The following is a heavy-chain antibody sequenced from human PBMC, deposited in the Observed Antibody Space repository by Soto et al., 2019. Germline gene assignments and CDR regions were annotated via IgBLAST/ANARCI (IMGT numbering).Heavy chain of an antibody. Sequence: SETLSLTCTVSGGSISSGGYYWSWIRQHPGKGLEWIGYIYYSGTTYYNPSLKSRVTISVDTSKNQFSLKSSSVSAADTALYYCARCSLVVVPAPGFDPWGRGTLVTVSS. CDR1: GGSISSGGYY. V-gene: IGHV4-31*03. CDR3: ARCSLVVVPAPGFDP. J-gene: IGHJ5*02. D-gene: IGHD2-2*01. CDR2: IYYSGTT.